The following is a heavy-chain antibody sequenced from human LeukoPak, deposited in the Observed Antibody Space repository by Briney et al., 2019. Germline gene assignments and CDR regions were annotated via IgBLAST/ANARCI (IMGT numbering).Heavy chain of an antibody. CDR3: ARERGSGSYYFDY. CDR2: IIPIFGTA. V-gene: IGHV1-69*05. CDR1: GGTFSSYA. D-gene: IGHD3-10*01. J-gene: IGHJ4*02. Sequence: SVKVSCKASGGTFSSYAISWVRQAPGQGLGWMGRIIPIFGTANYAQKFQGRVTITTDESTSTAYMELSSLRSEDTAVYYCARERGSGSYYFDYWGQGTLVTVSS.